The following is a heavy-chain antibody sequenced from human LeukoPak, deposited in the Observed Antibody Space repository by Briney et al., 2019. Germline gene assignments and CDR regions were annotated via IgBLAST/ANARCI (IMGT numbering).Heavy chain of an antibody. Sequence: PGGSLRLSCAASGFTFSSYGMHWVRQAPGKGLEWVAVISYDGKNMYYADSVKGRFTISRDNSKNTLYLQMNSLRAEDTAVYYCARADMTTVTTTEYFQHWGQGTLVTVSS. D-gene: IGHD4-17*01. CDR3: ARADMTTVTTTEYFQH. V-gene: IGHV3-30*03. CDR1: GFTFSSYG. CDR2: ISYDGKNM. J-gene: IGHJ1*01.